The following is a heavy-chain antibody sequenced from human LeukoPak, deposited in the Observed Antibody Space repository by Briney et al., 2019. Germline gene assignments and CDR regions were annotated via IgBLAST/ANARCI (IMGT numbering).Heavy chain of an antibody. V-gene: IGHV3-23*01. J-gene: IGHJ4*02. CDR1: GFTFSSYA. CDR2: ISGSGGST. Sequence: GGSLRLSCAASGFTFSSYAMSWVRQAPGKGLEWVSAISGSGGSTYYADSVKGRFTISRDNAKNSLYLQMNSLRAEDTAVYYCARVSAGTVDYWGQGTLVTVSS. CDR3: ARVSAGTVDY. D-gene: IGHD6-13*01.